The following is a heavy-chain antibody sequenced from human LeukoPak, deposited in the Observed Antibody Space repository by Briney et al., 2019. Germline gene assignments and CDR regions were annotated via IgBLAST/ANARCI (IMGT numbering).Heavy chain of an antibody. CDR3: ARVWSGYFDY. J-gene: IGHJ4*02. D-gene: IGHD3-3*01. V-gene: IGHV3-74*01. Sequence: PGGSLRLSCAASGLTFSSHWMHWVRQAPGKGLVWVSRITNDGSSTTYADSVKGRFTISRDNAKNMLYLQVNSLRAEDTAVYYCARVWSGYFDYWGQGTLVTVSS. CDR1: GLTFSSHW. CDR2: ITNDGSST.